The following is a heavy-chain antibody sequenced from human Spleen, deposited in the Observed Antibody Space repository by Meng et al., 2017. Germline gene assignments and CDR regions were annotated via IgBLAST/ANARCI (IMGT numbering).Heavy chain of an antibody. V-gene: IGHV4-34*03. CDR1: GGSFSDYY. D-gene: IGHD3-10*01. CDR3: FGSGSYYSFDY. CDR2: INHSGST. J-gene: IGHJ4*02. Sequence: QVQLQQWGAGLLKPSESLSLTCVVSGGSFSDYYWSWIRQPPGKGLEWIGEINHSGSTNYNPSLESLATMSVDTSKNQFSLNVSSVTVADTAVYYCFGSGSYYSFDYWGQGTLVTVSS.